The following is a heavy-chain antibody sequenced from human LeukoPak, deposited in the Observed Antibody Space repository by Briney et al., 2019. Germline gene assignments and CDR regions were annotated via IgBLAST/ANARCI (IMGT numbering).Heavy chain of an antibody. CDR3: ARGGDINGSPFDY. CDR1: GFTVSSNY. J-gene: IGHJ4*02. D-gene: IGHD3-22*01. Sequence: GGSLRLSCAVSGFTVSSNYMNWVRQAPGKGLEWVSVIYSGGSTYYADSVKGRFTTSRDNSKNTLYLQMNSLRAEDTAVYYCARGGDINGSPFDYWGQGTLVTVSS. CDR2: IYSGGST. V-gene: IGHV3-53*01.